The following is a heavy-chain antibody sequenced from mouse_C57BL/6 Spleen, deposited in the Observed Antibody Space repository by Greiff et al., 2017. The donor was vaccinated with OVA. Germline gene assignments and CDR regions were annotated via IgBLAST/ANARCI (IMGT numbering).Heavy chain of an antibody. CDR1: GYTFTDYN. D-gene: IGHD4-1*01. J-gene: IGHJ3*01. CDR2: INPNNGGT. V-gene: IGHV1-18*01. CDR3: ARSSITGTAWFAY. Sequence: EVQLQQSGPELVKPGASVKIPCKASGYTFTDYNMGWVKQSHGKSLEWIGDINPNNGGTIYNQKFKGKATLTVDKSSSTAYMELRSLTSEDTAVYYCARSSITGTAWFAYWGQGTLVTVSA.